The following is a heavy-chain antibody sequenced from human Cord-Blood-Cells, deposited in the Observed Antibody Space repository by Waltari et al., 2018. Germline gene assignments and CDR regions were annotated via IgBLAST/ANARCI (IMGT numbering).Heavy chain of an antibody. Sequence: QVQLQQWGAGLLKPSETLSLTCAVYGGSFSGYSWSWIRQPPGKGLEWIGEINHSGSTNYNPSLKSRVTIAVDTSKNQFSLKLSSVTAADTAVYYCARNFGARRYWFDPWGQGTLVTVSS. D-gene: IGHD3-3*01. CDR3: ARNFGARRYWFDP. CDR2: INHSGST. J-gene: IGHJ5*02. V-gene: IGHV4-34*01. CDR1: GGSFSGYS.